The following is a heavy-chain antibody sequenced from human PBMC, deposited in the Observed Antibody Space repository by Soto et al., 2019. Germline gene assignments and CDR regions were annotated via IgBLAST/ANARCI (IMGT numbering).Heavy chain of an antibody. CDR1: GFTFSSYA. Sequence: GGSLRLSCSASGFTFSSYAMHWVRQAPGKGLEYVSAISSNGGSTYYADSVKGRFTISRDNSKNTLYLQMSSLRAEDTAVYYCVKGAITIFGVVPPYYYGMDVWGQGTTVTVSS. CDR3: VKGAITIFGVVPPYYYGMDV. V-gene: IGHV3-64D*08. J-gene: IGHJ6*02. CDR2: ISSNGGST. D-gene: IGHD3-3*01.